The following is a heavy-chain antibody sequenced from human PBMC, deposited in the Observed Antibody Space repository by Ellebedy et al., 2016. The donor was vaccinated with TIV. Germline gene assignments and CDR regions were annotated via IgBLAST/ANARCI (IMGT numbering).Heavy chain of an antibody. D-gene: IGHD1-26*01. V-gene: IGHV3-9*02. CDR2: ISWNSGSI. J-gene: IGHJ4*02. CDR3: AGAVGAPLAFDY. CDR1: GFTSDDYA. Sequence: SLKISCAASGFTSDDYAMHWVRQAPGKGLEWVSGISWNSGSIDYADSVKGRFTISRDNSKNTLYLQVNSLRDEDTAVYYYAGAVGAPLAFDYWGQGALVTVSS.